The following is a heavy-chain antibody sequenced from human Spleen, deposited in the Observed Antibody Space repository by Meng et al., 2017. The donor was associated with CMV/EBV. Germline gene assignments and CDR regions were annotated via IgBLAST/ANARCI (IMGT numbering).Heavy chain of an antibody. J-gene: IGHJ4*02. D-gene: IGHD3-3*01. CDR1: VDSMSPYY. CDR3: ATGASSSGRGDY. Sequence: SETLSLTCTVSVDSMSPYYWSWIRQPPGKGLEWIGYIGNVYHSGSTNYSPSLRSRVTISLDTSKNQFSLKLSSVTAADTAIYYCATGASSSGRGDYWGQGTLVTVSS. V-gene: IGHV4-59*01. CDR2: IGNVYHSGST.